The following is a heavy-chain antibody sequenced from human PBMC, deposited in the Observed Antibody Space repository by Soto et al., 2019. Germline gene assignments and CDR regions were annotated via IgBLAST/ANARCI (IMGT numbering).Heavy chain of an antibody. J-gene: IGHJ6*02. CDR2: IYSGGST. Sequence: EVQLVESGGGLIQPGGSLRLSCAASGFTVSSNYMSWVRQAPGKGLEWVSVIYSGGSTYYADSVKGRFTISRDNSKTPLYLQMNSLRAEDTAVYYCARRRSYSSSWYDYYYYGMDVWGQGTTVTVSS. V-gene: IGHV3-53*01. CDR1: GFTVSSNY. CDR3: ARRRSYSSSWYDYYYYGMDV. D-gene: IGHD6-13*01.